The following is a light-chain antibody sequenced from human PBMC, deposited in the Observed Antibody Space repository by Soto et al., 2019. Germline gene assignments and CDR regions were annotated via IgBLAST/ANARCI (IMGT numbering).Light chain of an antibody. J-gene: IGLJ3*02. CDR3: QSYDSRLSGWV. CDR2: GNT. V-gene: IGLV1-40*01. Sequence: QSALTQPPSVSGAPGQRVTFSCTGSSSNIGAGYDVHWYQQLPQTAPKLLIYGNTNRPSGVPDRFSGSKSGTSASLAITGLQAEDEADYYCQSYDSRLSGWVFGGGTKLTVL. CDR1: SSNIGAGYD.